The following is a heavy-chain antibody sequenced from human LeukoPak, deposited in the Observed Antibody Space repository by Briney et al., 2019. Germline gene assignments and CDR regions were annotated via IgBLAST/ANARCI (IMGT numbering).Heavy chain of an antibody. Sequence: GGSLRLSCAASGFTFSSYAMHWVREAPGKGLEWVAVISYDGSNKYYADSVKGRFTISRDNSKNTLYLQMNSLRAEDTAVYYCARDPIAVAGNTGSFDYWGQGTLVTVSS. CDR1: GFTFSSYA. V-gene: IGHV3-30*04. D-gene: IGHD6-19*01. CDR3: ARDPIAVAGNTGSFDY. CDR2: ISYDGSNK. J-gene: IGHJ4*02.